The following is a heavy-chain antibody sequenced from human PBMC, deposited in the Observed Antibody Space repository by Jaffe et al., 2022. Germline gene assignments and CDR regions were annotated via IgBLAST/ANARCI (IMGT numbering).Heavy chain of an antibody. CDR3: ASLRDSSGYYFGY. V-gene: IGHV1-69*02. CDR2: IIPILGIA. J-gene: IGHJ4*02. D-gene: IGHD3-22*01. Sequence: QVQLVQSGAEVKKPGSSVKVSCKASGGTFSSYTISWVRQAPGQGLEWMGRIIPILGIANYAQKFQGRVTITADKSTSTAYMELSSLRSEDTAVYYCASLRDSSGYYFGYWGQGTLVTVSS. CDR1: GGTFSSYT.